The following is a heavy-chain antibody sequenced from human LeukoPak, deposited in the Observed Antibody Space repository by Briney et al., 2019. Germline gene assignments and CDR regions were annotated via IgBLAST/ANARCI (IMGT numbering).Heavy chain of an antibody. Sequence: GGSLRLSCAASGFTFSNYGMHWVRQAPGKGLEWVAFIRYDGSNKYYADSLKGRFTISRDNSKTTLYLQMNSLRAEDPAVYYCAEGGYGSGSYYGRWGQGTLVTVSS. CDR2: IRYDGSNK. D-gene: IGHD3-10*01. V-gene: IGHV3-30*02. J-gene: IGHJ4*02. CDR1: GFTFSNYG. CDR3: AEGGYGSGSYYGR.